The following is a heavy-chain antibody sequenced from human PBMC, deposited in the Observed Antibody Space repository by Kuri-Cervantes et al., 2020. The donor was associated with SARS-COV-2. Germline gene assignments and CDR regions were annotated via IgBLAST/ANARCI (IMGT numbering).Heavy chain of an antibody. CDR3: TACSGGSCYRFDY. Sequence: GSLRLSCTVSGGSISSYYWSWIRQPPGKGLEWIGYIYYSGSTNYNPSLKSRVTISVDTSKNLFSLKLSSVTAADTAVYYCTACSGGSCYRFDYWGQGTLVTVSS. D-gene: IGHD2-15*01. J-gene: IGHJ4*02. CDR2: IYYSGST. CDR1: GGSISSYY. V-gene: IGHV4-59*01.